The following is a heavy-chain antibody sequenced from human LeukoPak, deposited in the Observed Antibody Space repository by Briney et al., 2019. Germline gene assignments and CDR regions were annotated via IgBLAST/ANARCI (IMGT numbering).Heavy chain of an antibody. Sequence: GGSLRLSCAASGLTFSSYGMSWVRQAPGKGLEWVSAISGSGGSTYYADSVKGRFTISRDNSKNTLYLQMNSLRAEDTAVYYCAKAGYVGGFYYYYMDVWGKGTTVTISS. D-gene: IGHD2-2*01. CDR3: AKAGYVGGFYYYYMDV. CDR2: ISGSGGST. J-gene: IGHJ6*03. CDR1: GLTFSSYG. V-gene: IGHV3-23*01.